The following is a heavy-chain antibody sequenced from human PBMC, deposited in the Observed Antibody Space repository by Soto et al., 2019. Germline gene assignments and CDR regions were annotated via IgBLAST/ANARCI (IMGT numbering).Heavy chain of an antibody. CDR1: GYIFSSYG. J-gene: IGHJ4*02. V-gene: IGHV1-18*01. CDR3: ARVTNWAGAYDY. Sequence: QVQLVQSGVEVKKPGASVKVSCKASGYIFSSYGISWVRQAPGQGLEWLGWITAYNGNTNYAQKLQGRVTMITDTSTSTASMELRSLRSDDTAVYYCARVTNWAGAYDYWGQGTLVTVSS. CDR2: ITAYNGNT. D-gene: IGHD3-16*01.